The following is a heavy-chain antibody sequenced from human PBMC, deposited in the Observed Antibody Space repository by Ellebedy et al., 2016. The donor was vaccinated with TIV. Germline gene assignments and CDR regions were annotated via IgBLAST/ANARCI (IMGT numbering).Heavy chain of an antibody. Sequence: PGGSLRLSCKGSGYSFTSYWSGWVRQMPGKGLEWMAIIYPGDSDTRYSPSFQGQVTISADKSISTAYLQWSSLKASDTAIYYCAREEESGSSWFAYWGRGTLVTVSS. CDR2: IYPGDSDT. CDR3: AREEESGSSWFAY. CDR1: GYSFTSYW. D-gene: IGHD6-13*01. V-gene: IGHV5-51*01. J-gene: IGHJ4*02.